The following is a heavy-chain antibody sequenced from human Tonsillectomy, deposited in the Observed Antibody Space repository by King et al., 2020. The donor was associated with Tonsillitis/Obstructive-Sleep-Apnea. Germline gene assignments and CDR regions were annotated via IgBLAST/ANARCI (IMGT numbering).Heavy chain of an antibody. CDR2: IYDSGST. V-gene: IGHV4-59*08. J-gene: IGHJ5*02. CDR3: ARLARARFDP. CDR1: GGSISSYY. Sequence: QLQESGPGLVKPSETLSLTCSVSGGSISSYYWSWIRQPPGKGLEWIGYIYDSGSTNYNPSLKSRVTISVDTSKNQFSLKLTSVTAADTPVYYCARLARARFDPWGQGILVIVSS.